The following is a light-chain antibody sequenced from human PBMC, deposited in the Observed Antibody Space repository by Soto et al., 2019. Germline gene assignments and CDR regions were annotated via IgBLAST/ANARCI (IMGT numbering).Light chain of an antibody. J-gene: IGKJ4*01. CDR1: QSVSSY. CDR3: QQRSNWLT. V-gene: IGKV3-11*01. CDR2: DAP. Sequence: EIVLTQSPATLSLSPGERATLSCRASQSVSSYLAWYQQNPGQAPRLLVYDAPNRATGIPARFSGSGSGTDFTLTVSSLEPEDFAVYYCQQRSNWLTFGGGTKVEIK.